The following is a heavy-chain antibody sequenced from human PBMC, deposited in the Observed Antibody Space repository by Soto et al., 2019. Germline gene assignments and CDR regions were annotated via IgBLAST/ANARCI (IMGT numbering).Heavy chain of an antibody. CDR3: ARDELAVAHYFDY. D-gene: IGHD6-19*01. V-gene: IGHV1-3*01. CDR1: GYTFTSYA. J-gene: IGHJ4*02. Sequence: GASVKVSCKASGYTFTSYAMHWVRQAPGQRLEWMGWINAGNGNTKYSQKFQGRVTITRDTSASTAYMELSSLRSEDTAVYYCARDELAVAHYFDYWGQGTLVTVSS. CDR2: INAGNGNT.